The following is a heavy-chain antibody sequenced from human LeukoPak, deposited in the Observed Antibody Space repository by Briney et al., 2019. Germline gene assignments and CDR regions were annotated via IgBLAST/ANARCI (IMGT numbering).Heavy chain of an antibody. V-gene: IGHV3-20*04. CDR3: ARGTMFPYYFDY. CDR2: IKWDGGST. CDR1: GFTFDDHG. J-gene: IGHJ4*02. D-gene: IGHD3-10*02. Sequence: GGSLRLSCAASGFTFDDHGMSWVRQAPGKGLEWVSGIKWDGGSTGYADSVKGRFTISRDNAKNSLYLQMNSLRAEDTAVYYCARGTMFPYYFDYWGQGSLVTVSS.